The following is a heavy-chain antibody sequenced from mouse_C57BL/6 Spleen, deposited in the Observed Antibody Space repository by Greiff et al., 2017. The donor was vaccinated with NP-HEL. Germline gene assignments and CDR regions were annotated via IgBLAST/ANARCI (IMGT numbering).Heavy chain of an antibody. CDR1: GFTFNTYA. J-gene: IGHJ4*01. CDR2: IRRKSSNYAT. CDR3: VRDPPFYYDYDEGYAMDY. D-gene: IGHD2-4*01. V-gene: IGHV10-3*01. Sequence: EVQLVESGGGLVQPKGSLKLSCAASGFTFNTYAMHWVRQAPGKGLEWVARIRRKSSNYATYYADSVKDRFTISRDDSQSMLYLQMNNLKTEDTAMYYGVRDPPFYYDYDEGYAMDYWGQGTSVTVSS.